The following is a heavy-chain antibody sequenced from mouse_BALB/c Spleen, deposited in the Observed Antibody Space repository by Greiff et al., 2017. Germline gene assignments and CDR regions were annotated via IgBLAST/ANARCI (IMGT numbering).Heavy chain of an antibody. J-gene: IGHJ3*01. V-gene: IGHV3-2*02. CDR1: GYSITSDYA. CDR2: ISYSGST. D-gene: IGHD2-1*01. CDR3: AKGYYGNSWFAY. Sequence: EVKLQESGPGLVKPSQSLSLTCTVTGYSITSDYAWNWIRQFPGNKLEWMGYISYSGSTSYNPSLKSRISITRDTSKNQFFLQLNSVTTEDTATYYCAKGYYGNSWFAYWGQGTLVTVSA.